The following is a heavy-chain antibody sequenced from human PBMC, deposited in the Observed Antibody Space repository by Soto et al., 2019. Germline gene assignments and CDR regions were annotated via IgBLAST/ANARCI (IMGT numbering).Heavy chain of an antibody. J-gene: IGHJ4*02. CDR2: INWDNNE. CDR1: GFSLSTLGTC. D-gene: IGHD3-22*01. CDR3: ARRTYDSSGYPSGFDY. Sequence: SGPTLVNPTQTLTLTCTFSGFSLSTLGTCVTWIRQPPGKALEWLALINWDNNEYYTTSLKTRLTISRDTSKNQVVLTMTNVDPVDTAMYYCARRTYDSSGYPSGFDYWGQGTLVTVSS. V-gene: IGHV2-70*01.